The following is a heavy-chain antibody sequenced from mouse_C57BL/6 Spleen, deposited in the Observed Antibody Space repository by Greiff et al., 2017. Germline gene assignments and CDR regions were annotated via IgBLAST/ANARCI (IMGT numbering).Heavy chain of an antibody. CDR1: GYTFTGYW. J-gene: IGHJ3*01. CDR3: ARAYGSSSAWFAY. CDR2: ILPGSGST. Sequence: QVQLKESGAELMKPGASVKLSCKATGYTFTGYWIEWVKQRPGHGLEWIGEILPGSGSTNYNEKFKGKATFTADPSSNTASMQRSSLTTEDSAIYYGARAYGSSSAWFAYWGQGTLVTVSA. V-gene: IGHV1-9*01. D-gene: IGHD1-1*01.